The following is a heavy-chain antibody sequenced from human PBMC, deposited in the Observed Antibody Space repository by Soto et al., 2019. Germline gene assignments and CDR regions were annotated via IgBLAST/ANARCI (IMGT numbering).Heavy chain of an antibody. J-gene: IGHJ4*02. CDR3: ARVERESWLDY. V-gene: IGHV4-31*03. Sequence: SETLSLTCTVSGGSVNVGDHYWSWIRQFPGRGLEWIGYISYSGNTYYNPSLKGRVTLSLDISKSQFSLKLASVTAADTAVYYCARVERESWLDYWGQGTLVTVSS. CDR1: GGSVNVGDHY. CDR2: ISYSGNT.